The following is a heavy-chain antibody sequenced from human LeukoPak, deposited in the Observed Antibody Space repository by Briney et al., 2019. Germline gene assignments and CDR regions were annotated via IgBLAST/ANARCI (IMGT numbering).Heavy chain of an antibody. CDR1: GFTFDDYA. D-gene: IGHD2-2*02. V-gene: IGHV3-43*02. J-gene: IGHJ3*02. CDR2: ISGDGGST. CDR3: ARTNIHTRGAFDI. Sequence: PGGSLRLSCAASGFTFDDYAMHWVRQAPGKGLEWVSLISGDGGSTYYADSVKGRFTISRDNAKNSLYLQMNSLRAEDTALYYCARTNIHTRGAFDIWGQGTMVTVSS.